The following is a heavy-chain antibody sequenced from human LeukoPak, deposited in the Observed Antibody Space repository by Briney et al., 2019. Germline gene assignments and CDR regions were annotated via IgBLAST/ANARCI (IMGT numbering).Heavy chain of an antibody. CDR3: ARDPSPASLFWSGAELGYWYFDL. V-gene: IGHV3-30*04. J-gene: IGHJ2*01. Sequence: PGGSLRLSCAASGFTFSSYAMHWVRQAPGKGLEWVAVVSYDGSNKYYADSVKGRFTISRDNSKNTLYLQMNSLRAEDTAVYYCARDPSPASLFWSGAELGYWYFDLWGRGTLVTVSS. D-gene: IGHD3-3*01. CDR1: GFTFSSYA. CDR2: VSYDGSNK.